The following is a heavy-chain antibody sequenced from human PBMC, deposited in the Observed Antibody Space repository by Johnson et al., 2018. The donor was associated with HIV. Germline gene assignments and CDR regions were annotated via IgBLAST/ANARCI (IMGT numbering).Heavy chain of an antibody. CDR2: ISYDAKNK. J-gene: IGHJ3*01. CDR3: AKETRDSRSAFDV. V-gene: IGHV3-30*04. Sequence: QVQLVESGGGVVQPGRSLRLSCVASGFTFSDYAVHWVRQAPGKGLEWVAVISYDAKNKYYADSVKGRFTISRDNSKNTLFLQMNSLKTEDTAVYYCAKETRDSRSAFDVWGQGTLVTVSS. CDR1: GFTFSDYA. D-gene: IGHD4-11*01.